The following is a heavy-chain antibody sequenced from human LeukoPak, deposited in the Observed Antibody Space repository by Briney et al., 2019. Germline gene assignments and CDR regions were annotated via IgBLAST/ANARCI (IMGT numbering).Heavy chain of an antibody. CDR2: ISSSSSYI. J-gene: IGHJ3*02. D-gene: IGHD5-12*01. Sequence: PGGSLRLSCAASGFTFSSYSMNWVRQAPGKGLEWVSSISSSSSYIYYADSVKGRFTISRDNAKNSLYLQMNSLRAEDTAVYYCASSYGGYVEAFDIWGQGTMVTVSS. CDR3: ASSYGGYVEAFDI. CDR1: GFTFSSYS. V-gene: IGHV3-21*01.